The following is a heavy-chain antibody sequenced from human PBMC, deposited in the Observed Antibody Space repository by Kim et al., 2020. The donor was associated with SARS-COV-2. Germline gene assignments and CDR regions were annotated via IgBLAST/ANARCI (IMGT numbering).Heavy chain of an antibody. CDR3: AASWDSSGYYPH. CDR1: GGSISSSSYY. J-gene: IGHJ4*02. D-gene: IGHD3-22*01. CDR2: IYYSGST. Sequence: SETLSLTCTVSGGSISSSSYYWGWIRQPPGKGLEWIGSIYYSGSTYYNPSLKSRVTISVDTSKNQFSLKLSSVTAADTAVYYCAASWDSSGYYPHWGQGNLFTVSP. V-gene: IGHV4-39*07.